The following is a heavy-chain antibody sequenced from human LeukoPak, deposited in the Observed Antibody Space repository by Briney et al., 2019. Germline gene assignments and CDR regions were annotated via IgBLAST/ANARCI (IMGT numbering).Heavy chain of an antibody. CDR1: GGSISSYY. CDR3: ARGRGAAGTPFDY. D-gene: IGHD6-13*01. CDR2: IYYSGST. J-gene: IGHJ4*02. V-gene: IGHV4-59*01. Sequence: SETLSLPCTVSGGSISSYYWSWIRQPPGKALEWIGYIYYSGSTNYNPSLKSRVNLSVDAYKNQFSLKRSSVTAEDTAVYCCARGRGAAGTPFDYWGQGTLVTVSS.